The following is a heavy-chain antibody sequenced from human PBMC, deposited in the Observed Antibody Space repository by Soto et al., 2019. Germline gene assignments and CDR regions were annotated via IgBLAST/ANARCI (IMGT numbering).Heavy chain of an antibody. D-gene: IGHD4-4*01. CDR3: ARDLTVTTTVGYNWFDP. CDR1: GGTFSSYT. V-gene: IGHV1-69*08. J-gene: IGHJ5*02. CDR2: IIPILGIA. Sequence: QVQLVQSGAEVKKPGSSVKVSCKASGGTFSSYTISWVRQAPGQGLEWMGRIIPILGIANYAQKFQGRVTITADKSTSTAYMELSSLRSEDTAVYYCARDLTVTTTVGYNWFDPWGQGTLVTVSS.